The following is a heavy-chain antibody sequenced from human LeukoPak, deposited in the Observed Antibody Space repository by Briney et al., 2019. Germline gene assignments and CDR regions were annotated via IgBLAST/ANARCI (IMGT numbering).Heavy chain of an antibody. CDR2: VWSGGSRN. CDR3: AKESNGLDI. J-gene: IGHJ3*02. V-gene: IGHV3-30*02. Sequence: GGSPRLSCAASELTLNTYAMHWVRQAPGKGLEWVAIVWSGGSRNTYADSVKGQFTISRDNSKNTLYLQMNSLRVEDTAIYYCAKESNGLDIWGRGTMVIVTS. CDR1: ELTLNTYA. D-gene: IGHD2-8*01.